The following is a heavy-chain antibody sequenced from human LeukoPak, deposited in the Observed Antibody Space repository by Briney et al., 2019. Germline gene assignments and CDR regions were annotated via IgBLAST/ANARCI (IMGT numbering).Heavy chain of an antibody. CDR1: GDSMSSYF. D-gene: IGHD4-17*01. CDR2: NHDSGTT. CDR3: ARSRGGFGDYGSWFDP. J-gene: IGHJ5*02. V-gene: IGHV4-59*01. Sequence: SETLSLTCTVSGDSMSSYFWSWIRQPPGKGLEWTAYNHDSGTTNYNPSLKSRVTTSIDTSKNQFSLKLNSVTPADTAVYYCARSRGGFGDYGSWFDPWGQGTLVTVSS.